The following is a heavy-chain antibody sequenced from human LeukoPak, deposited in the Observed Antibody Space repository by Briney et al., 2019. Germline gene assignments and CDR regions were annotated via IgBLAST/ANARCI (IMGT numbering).Heavy chain of an antibody. CDR1: GFTFSSYS. CDR3: ARGGQQWLAYGYYYYMDV. D-gene: IGHD6-19*01. V-gene: IGHV3-21*01. Sequence: GGSLRLSCAASGFTFSSYSMNWVRQAPGKGLEWVSSISSSSSYIYYADSVKGRFTISRDNSRNTLYLQMNSLRAEDTAVYYCARGGQQWLAYGYYYYMDVWGKGTTVTVSS. J-gene: IGHJ6*03. CDR2: ISSSSSYI.